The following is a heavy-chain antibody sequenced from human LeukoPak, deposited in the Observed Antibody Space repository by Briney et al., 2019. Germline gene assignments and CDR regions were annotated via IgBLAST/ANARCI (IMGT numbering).Heavy chain of an antibody. CDR2: IYYSGST. CDR1: GGSISSGGYS. J-gene: IGHJ5*02. CDR3: ARVRTTSWFDP. V-gene: IGHV4-61*08. D-gene: IGHD2-2*01. Sequence: SETLSLTCAVSGGSISSGGYSWSWIRQPPGKGLEWIGYIYYSGSTNYNPSLKSRVTISVDTSKNQFSLKLSSVTAADTAVYYCARVRTTSWFDPWGQGTLVTVSS.